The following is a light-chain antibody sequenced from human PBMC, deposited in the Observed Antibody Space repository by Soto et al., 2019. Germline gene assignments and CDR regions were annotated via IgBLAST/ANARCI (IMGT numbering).Light chain of an antibody. CDR1: SSNIGTSS. CDR2: TTN. Sequence: QSVLTQRHSASGTPGQRFTISCSGSSSNIGTSSVHWFQQLPGTAPKLLISTTNQRPSGVPERFSGSKSGTSASLAISGLQSEDEADYYCAAWDDSLNGHVFGTGTKLTVL. J-gene: IGLJ1*01. V-gene: IGLV1-44*01. CDR3: AAWDDSLNGHV.